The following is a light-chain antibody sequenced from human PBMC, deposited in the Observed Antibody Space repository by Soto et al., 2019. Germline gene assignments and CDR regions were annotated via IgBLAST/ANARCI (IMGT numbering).Light chain of an antibody. Sequence: EIVLTQSPGTLSLSPGERATLSCRASQNVSSSYLAWYQQKPGQAPRLLIYGASSRATGIPDRFSGSGSGTEFTLTISSLQSEDFAVYYCQQYGSSPITFGQGTRLEIK. J-gene: IGKJ5*01. V-gene: IGKV3-20*01. CDR1: QNVSSSY. CDR3: QQYGSSPIT. CDR2: GAS.